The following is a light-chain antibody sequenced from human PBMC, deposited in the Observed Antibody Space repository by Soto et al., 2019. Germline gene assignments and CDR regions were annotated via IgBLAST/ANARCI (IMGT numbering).Light chain of an antibody. CDR1: QSISSW. Sequence: DIQMTQSPSTLSASVGDRVTITCRASQSISSWLAWYQQKPGKAPKLLIYDASSLESGVPSRFSGSGSGTEFTLTISSLQPDDFATYYCQQWHTFGQGTKLEIK. J-gene: IGKJ2*01. V-gene: IGKV1-5*01. CDR2: DAS. CDR3: QQWHT.